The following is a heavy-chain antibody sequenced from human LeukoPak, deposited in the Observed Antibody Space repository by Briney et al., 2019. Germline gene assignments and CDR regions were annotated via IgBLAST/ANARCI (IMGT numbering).Heavy chain of an antibody. CDR1: GGSFSGYY. V-gene: IGHV4-34*01. J-gene: IGHJ4*02. CDR2: INHSGST. Sequence: SETLSLTCAVYGGSFSGYYWSWIRQPPGKGLEWIGEINHSGSTNYNPSLKSRVTISVDTSKNQFSRKLSSVTAADTAVYYCAREDGYSGSPLWGQGTLVTVSS. CDR3: AREDGYSGSPL. D-gene: IGHD1-26*01.